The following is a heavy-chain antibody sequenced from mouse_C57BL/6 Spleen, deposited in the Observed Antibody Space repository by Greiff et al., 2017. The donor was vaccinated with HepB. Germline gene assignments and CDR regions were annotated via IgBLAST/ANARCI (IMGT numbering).Heavy chain of an antibody. CDR3: ARVYYGSSYWYFDV. Sequence: EVQLQESGPELVKPGASVKISCKASGYSFTGYYMHWVKQSHGNILDWIGYIYPYNGVSSYNQKFKGKATLTVDKSSSTAYMELRSLTSEDSAVYYCARVYYGSSYWYFDVWGTGTTVTVSS. V-gene: IGHV1-31*01. CDR2: IYPYNGVS. D-gene: IGHD1-1*01. CDR1: GYSFTGYY. J-gene: IGHJ1*03.